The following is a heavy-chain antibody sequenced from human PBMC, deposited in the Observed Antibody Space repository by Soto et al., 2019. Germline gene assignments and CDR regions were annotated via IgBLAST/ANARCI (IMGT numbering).Heavy chain of an antibody. D-gene: IGHD4-17*01. CDR1: GGPFSGYY. Sequence: ETLSLACAVYGGPFSGYYWSWIRQPPGKGLEWIGEINHSGSTNYNPSLKSRVTISVDTSKNQFSLKLSSVTAADTAVYYCARGVYVSSDYVDYYYYYYGMDVWGQGTTVTVSS. CDR2: INHSGST. J-gene: IGHJ6*02. CDR3: ARGVYVSSDYVDYYYYYYGMDV. V-gene: IGHV4-34*01.